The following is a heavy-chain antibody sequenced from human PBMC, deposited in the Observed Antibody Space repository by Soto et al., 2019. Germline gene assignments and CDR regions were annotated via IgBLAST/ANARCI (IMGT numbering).Heavy chain of an antibody. Sequence: PGGSLRLSCAASGFTFSSYGMHWVRQAPGKGLEWVAVIWYDGSNKYYADSVKGRFTISRDNSKNTLYLQMNSLRAEDTAVYYCARGVRESVVTMVRGIHWGNWFDPWGQGTLVTVSS. CDR1: GFTFSSYG. CDR2: IWYDGSNK. J-gene: IGHJ5*02. V-gene: IGHV3-33*01. CDR3: ARGVRESVVTMVRGIHWGNWFDP. D-gene: IGHD3-10*01.